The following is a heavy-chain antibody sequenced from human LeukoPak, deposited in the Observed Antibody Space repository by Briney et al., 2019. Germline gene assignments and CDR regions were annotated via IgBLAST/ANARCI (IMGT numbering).Heavy chain of an antibody. CDR2: ISSSSSYT. Sequence: PGGSLRLSCAASGFTFSDYYMSWIRQAPGKGLEWVSYISSSSSYTNYADSVKGRFTISRDNVKNSLYLQMNSLRAEDTAVYYCARSFGSGSDYYDYWGQGTLVTVSS. D-gene: IGHD3-10*01. CDR3: ARSFGSGSDYYDY. CDR1: GFTFSDYY. J-gene: IGHJ4*02. V-gene: IGHV3-11*06.